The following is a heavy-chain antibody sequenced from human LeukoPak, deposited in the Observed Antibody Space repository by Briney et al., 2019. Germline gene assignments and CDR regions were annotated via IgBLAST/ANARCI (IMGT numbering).Heavy chain of an antibody. Sequence: GGSLRLSCAASGFTFSSYGMHWVRQAPGKGLEWVAVISYDGSNKYYADSVKGRFTISRDNSKNTLYLQMNSLRAEDTAVYYCATYSSLNRREFQYWGQGTLLTVSS. CDR3: ATYSSLNRREFQY. D-gene: IGHD3-22*01. CDR1: GFTFSSYG. CDR2: ISYDGSNK. V-gene: IGHV3-30*03. J-gene: IGHJ1*01.